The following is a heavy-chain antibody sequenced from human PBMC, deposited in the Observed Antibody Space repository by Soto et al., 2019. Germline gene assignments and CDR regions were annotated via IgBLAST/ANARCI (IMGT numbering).Heavy chain of an antibody. CDR2: ISAYNGNT. D-gene: IGHD2-15*01. CDR3: ARGLVVYYYYMDV. J-gene: IGHJ6*03. Sequence: ASVKVSCKASGYTFTSYGISWVRQAPGQGLEWMGWISAYNGNTNYAQKFQGRVTMTRDTSTSTVYMELSSLRSEDTAVYYCARGLVVYYYYMDVWGKGTTVTVSS. V-gene: IGHV1-18*01. CDR1: GYTFTSYG.